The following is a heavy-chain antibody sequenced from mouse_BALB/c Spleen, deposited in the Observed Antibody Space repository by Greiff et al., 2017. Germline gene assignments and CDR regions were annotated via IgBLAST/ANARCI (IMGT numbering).Heavy chain of an antibody. V-gene: IGHV5-4*02. CDR1: GFTFSDYY. CDR2: ISDGGSYT. D-gene: IGHD2-4*01. CDR3: ARDMGDMITTGVAY. J-gene: IGHJ3*01. Sequence: LVESGGGLVKPGGSLKLSCAASGFTFSDYYMYWVRQTPEKRLEWVATISDGGSYTYYPDSVKGRFTISRDNAKNNLYLQMSSLKSEDTAMYYCARDMGDMITTGVAYWGQGTLVTVSA.